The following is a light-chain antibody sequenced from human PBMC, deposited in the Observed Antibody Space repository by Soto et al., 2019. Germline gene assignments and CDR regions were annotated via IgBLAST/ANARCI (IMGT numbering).Light chain of an antibody. J-gene: IGKJ4*01. CDR3: QQFNIYPLT. CDR1: QDISDY. V-gene: IGKV1-9*01. Sequence: DIQLTQSPSFLSASVGDRVTITCRASQDISDYLAWYQQKPGKAPKLLIYTASLLQSGVPSRFSGSASGTQFTLTNSSLQPEDFATYYCQQFNIYPLTFGGGTKVEIK. CDR2: TAS.